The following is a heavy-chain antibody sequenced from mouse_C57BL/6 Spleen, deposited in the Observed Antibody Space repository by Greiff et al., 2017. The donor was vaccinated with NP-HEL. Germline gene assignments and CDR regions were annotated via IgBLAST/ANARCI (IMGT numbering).Heavy chain of an antibody. CDR1: GYTFTSYW. CDR3: ASRGNSSCLTRFVY. CDR2: IHPNSGST. Sequence: VQLQQPGAELVKPGASVKLSCKASGYTFTSYWMHWVKQRPGQGLEWIGMIHPNSGSTNYNEKFKSKATLTVDKSSSTAYMQLSSLTYEHSSGSSCASRGNSSCLTRFVYWGQGTLFTVSA. V-gene: IGHV1-64*01. D-gene: IGHD3-2*02. J-gene: IGHJ3*01.